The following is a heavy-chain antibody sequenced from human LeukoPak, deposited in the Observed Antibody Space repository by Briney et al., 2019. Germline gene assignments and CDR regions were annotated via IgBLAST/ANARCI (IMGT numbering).Heavy chain of an antibody. CDR3: ARDRGFKFLAAAGISRYFDL. D-gene: IGHD6-13*01. CDR1: GGSISSYY. CDR2: IYYSGST. V-gene: IGHV4-59*01. J-gene: IGHJ2*01. Sequence: PSETLSLTCTVSGGSISSYYWSWIRQPPGKGLEWIGYIYYSGSTNYNPSLKSQVTISVDTSKNQFSLKLSSVTAADTAVYYCARDRGFKFLAAAGISRYFDLWGRGTLVTVSS.